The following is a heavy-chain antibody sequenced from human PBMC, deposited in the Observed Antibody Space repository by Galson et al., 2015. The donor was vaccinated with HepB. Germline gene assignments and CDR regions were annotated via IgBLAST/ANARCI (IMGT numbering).Heavy chain of an antibody. V-gene: IGHV1-24*01. CDR2: FVPEDDMT. CDR3: ATGTGSRGYAFDL. Sequence: SVKVSCKVSGYSLTDLAMHWVRQAPGKGLEWMGGFVPEDDMTVYAQKFQDRVTMTEDTGTDTAYMELTSLTFEDTAVYFCATGTGSRGYAFDLWGQGTMVAVS. CDR1: GYSLTDLA. D-gene: IGHD3-10*01. J-gene: IGHJ3*01.